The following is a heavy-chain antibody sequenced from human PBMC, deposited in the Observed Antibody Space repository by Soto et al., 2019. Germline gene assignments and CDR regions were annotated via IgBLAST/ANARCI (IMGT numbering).Heavy chain of an antibody. D-gene: IGHD3-3*01. J-gene: IGHJ3*02. V-gene: IGHV3-21*01. CDR2: ISRSSSYI. Sequence: GASLILSGAASGFPLTSYSRNWVSESPGKGLEWVSSISRSSSYIYYADSVKGRFTISRDNAKNPLYLQMNSLRAEDTAVYYCARDLEWGPAFDIWGQGTMVTVSS. CDR1: GFPLTSYS. CDR3: ARDLEWGPAFDI.